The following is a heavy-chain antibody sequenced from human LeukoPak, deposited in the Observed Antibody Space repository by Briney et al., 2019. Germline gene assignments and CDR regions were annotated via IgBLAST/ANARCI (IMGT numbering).Heavy chain of an antibody. D-gene: IGHD2-21*01. Sequence: PSDTLSLTCAVNGGAFSGYYWSWIRQPPGKGLEWIGEINYSGSSISNPSLESRVTMSIDTTKKRFSLILTSVTAADTAVYYCARRGEWIAWYFDYWDQGSLVTVSS. CDR1: GGAFSGYY. CDR2: INYSGSS. V-gene: IGHV4-34*01. J-gene: IGHJ4*02. CDR3: ARRGEWIAWYFDY.